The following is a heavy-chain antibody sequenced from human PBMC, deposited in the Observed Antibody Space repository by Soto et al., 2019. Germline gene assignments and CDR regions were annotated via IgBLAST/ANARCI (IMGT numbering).Heavy chain of an antibody. CDR1: GYTFTAYG. CDR2: ISAYNGNT. D-gene: IGHD3-22*01. J-gene: IGHJ4*02. V-gene: IGHV1-18*01. Sequence: GASVKVSCKASGYTFTAYGITWVRQAPGQGLEWMGWISAYNGNTNYAQKLQGRVTMTTDTSTSTAYMELRSLRSDDTAVYYCARVRSPYYYDSSGYSTTINLVDYWGQGTLVTVSS. CDR3: ARVRSPYYYDSSGYSTTINLVDY.